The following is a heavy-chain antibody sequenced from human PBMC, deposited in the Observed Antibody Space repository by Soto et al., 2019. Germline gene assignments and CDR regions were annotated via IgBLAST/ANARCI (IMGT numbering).Heavy chain of an antibody. J-gene: IGHJ4*02. CDR3: ARVIRGYSFGPYDY. V-gene: IGHV1-69*06. D-gene: IGHD5-18*01. Sequence: QVHLVQSGAEAKTPGSSVKVSCKASGGSFSNYALNWVRQAPGQGLEWIGGIIPISVTSSYAQKFQGRVTITADTSASTAYLELSSLRSEDSAVYYCARVIRGYSFGPYDYWGQGTLVTVSS. CDR2: IIPISVTS. CDR1: GGSFSNYA.